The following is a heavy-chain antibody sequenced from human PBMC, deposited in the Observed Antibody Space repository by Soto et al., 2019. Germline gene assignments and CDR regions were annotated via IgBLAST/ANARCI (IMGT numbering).Heavy chain of an antibody. CDR1: GFTFSKYG. CDR3: AKDLSPSSGTYYGYFDH. J-gene: IGHJ4*02. V-gene: IGHV3-23*01. Sequence: SLRLSCVASGFTFSKYGMNWVRQTPRKGLEWVSAISGSGNSTYYADSVKGRLTISRDNSKNTLYLQMNSLRAEDTAVYYCAKDLSPSSGTYYGYFDHWGQGTLVTVSS. D-gene: IGHD1-26*01. CDR2: ISGSGNST.